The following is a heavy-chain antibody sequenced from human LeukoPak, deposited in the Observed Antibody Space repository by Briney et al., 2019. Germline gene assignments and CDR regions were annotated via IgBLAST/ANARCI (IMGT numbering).Heavy chain of an antibody. CDR3: ARGYGDYVGWWFDP. CDR2: IYYSGST. D-gene: IGHD4-17*01. J-gene: IGHJ5*02. V-gene: IGHV4-31*03. CDR1: GGSFRSGDDYY. Sequence: SQTLSLTCTVSGGSFRSGDDYYWSWIRQPPGKGLEWIGYIYYSGSTYYNPSLESRVTISVDTSKNQFSLKLSSVTAADTAVYYCARGYGDYVGWWFDPWGQGTLVTVSS.